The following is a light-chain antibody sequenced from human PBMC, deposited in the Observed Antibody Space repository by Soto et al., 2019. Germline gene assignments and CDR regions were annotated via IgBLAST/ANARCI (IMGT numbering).Light chain of an antibody. CDR2: AAS. J-gene: IGKJ5*01. V-gene: IGKV1-16*02. CDR3: QQYDNYPFT. Sequence: IQMTQSPASLSSSVGGKVTISCLACQGIRNSLAWFQQKPGQAPKPLIFAASTLLGGVPSKFSGSGYGTDFTLTISSLQPDDFAPYYCQQYDNYPFTFCQGTRLEIK. CDR1: QGIRNS.